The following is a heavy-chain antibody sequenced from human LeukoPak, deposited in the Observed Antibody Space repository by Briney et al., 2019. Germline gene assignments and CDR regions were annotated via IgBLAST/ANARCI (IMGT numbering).Heavy chain of an antibody. CDR1: GGSISSSNW. CDR3: ARNYYDGSGYYF. D-gene: IGHD3-22*01. J-gene: IGHJ4*02. V-gene: IGHV4-4*02. Sequence: PSETLSLTCDVSGGSISSSNWWSWVRQPPGKGLEWIGSLYYSGSTHYKPSLKSRVAIFVDTSKNQFSLRLSSVTAADAAVYYCARNYYDGSGYYFWGQGTQVTVSS. CDR2: LYYSGST.